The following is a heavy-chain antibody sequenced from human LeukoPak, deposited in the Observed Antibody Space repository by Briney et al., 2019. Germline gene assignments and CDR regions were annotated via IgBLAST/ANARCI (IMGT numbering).Heavy chain of an antibody. CDR1: GYTFTTYN. V-gene: IGHV1-18*01. CDR3: ARLSTATRDYYYYYMDV. D-gene: IGHD5-12*01. J-gene: IGHJ6*03. Sequence: ASVKVSCKASGYTFTTYNINWVRQAPGQGLEWMGWISGYNGNTNYAQKLQGRVTMTTDTSTSTAYMELRSLRSDDTAVYYCARLSTATRDYYYYYMDVWGKGTTVTISS. CDR2: ISGYNGNT.